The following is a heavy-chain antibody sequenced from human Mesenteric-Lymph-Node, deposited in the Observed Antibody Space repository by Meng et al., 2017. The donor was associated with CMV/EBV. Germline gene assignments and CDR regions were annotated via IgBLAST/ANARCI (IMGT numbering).Heavy chain of an antibody. J-gene: IGHJ4*02. V-gene: IGHV3-30*02. Sequence: GGSLRLSCVASGFIFSSHGMHWVRQAPGKGLEWVAFIRYDGSNTNYGDSVKGRFTISRDNSKNTLYLQMNSLRAEDTAVYYCAKDSLGYCSGGSCYSFDYWGQGMLVTVSS. D-gene: IGHD2-15*01. CDR3: AKDSLGYCSGGSCYSFDY. CDR2: IRYDGSNT. CDR1: GFIFSSHG.